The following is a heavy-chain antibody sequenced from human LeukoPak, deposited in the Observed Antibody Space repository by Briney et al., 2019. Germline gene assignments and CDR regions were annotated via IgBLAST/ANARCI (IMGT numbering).Heavy chain of an antibody. CDR1: GFTFSSYA. Sequence: LPGGSLRLSCAASGFTFSSYAMSWARQAPGKGLEWVSAISGGGGSAYYADSVKGRFTISRDNSKNTLYLQMNSLRAEDTAVYYCAKDLVRGGPIPMPLSHAFDIWGQGTMVTVSS. CDR2: ISGGGGSA. V-gene: IGHV3-23*01. D-gene: IGHD3-10*02. J-gene: IGHJ3*02. CDR3: AKDLVRGGPIPMPLSHAFDI.